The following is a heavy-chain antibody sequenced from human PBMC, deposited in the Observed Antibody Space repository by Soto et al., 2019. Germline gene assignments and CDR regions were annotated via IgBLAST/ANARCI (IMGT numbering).Heavy chain of an antibody. Sequence: XGSMRLSCATSGFTFGNDSMRWVRQATGKGVEWVSGITGGGGFTNYADPVKGRVTISRDNSWNTLYLQLNSLRAEDTAVYYCAKLLAAAASWDAFDIWGQGTLVTVSS. J-gene: IGHJ3*02. V-gene: IGHV3-23*01. D-gene: IGHD6-25*01. CDR1: GFTFGNDS. CDR3: AKLLAAAASWDAFDI. CDR2: ITGGGGFT.